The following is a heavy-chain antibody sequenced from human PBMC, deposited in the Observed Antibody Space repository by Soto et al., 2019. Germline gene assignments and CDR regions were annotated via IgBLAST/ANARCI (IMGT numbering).Heavy chain of an antibody. Sequence: GGSLRLSCAASGFTFSSYAMSSVRQAPGKGLEWVSAISGSGGSTYYADSVKGRLTISRDNSKNTLYLQMNSLRAEDTAVYYCHSYDFWSGYYFLGAFDIWGQGTMVTVSS. CDR2: ISGSGGST. D-gene: IGHD3-3*01. V-gene: IGHV3-23*01. J-gene: IGHJ3*02. CDR3: HSYDFWSGYYFLGAFDI. CDR1: GFTFSSYA.